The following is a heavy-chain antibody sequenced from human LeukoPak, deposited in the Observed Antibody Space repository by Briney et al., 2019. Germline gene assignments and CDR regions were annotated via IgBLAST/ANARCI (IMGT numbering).Heavy chain of an antibody. CDR3: ARDVGEYCSSTNCYASHY. J-gene: IGHJ4*02. V-gene: IGHV1-2*02. Sequence: PGASVKVSCMASGYTFTGYYIHWVRQAPGQGLEWMGWINPHSGGTNYAQKFQGGVTMTRDTSITTAYMELSSLRSDDTAVYYCARDVGEYCSSTNCYASHYWGQGTLVTVSS. D-gene: IGHD2-2*01. CDR2: INPHSGGT. CDR1: GYTFTGYY.